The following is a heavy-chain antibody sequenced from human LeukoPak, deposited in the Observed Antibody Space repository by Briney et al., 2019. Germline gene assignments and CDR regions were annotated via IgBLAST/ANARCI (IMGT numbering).Heavy chain of an antibody. D-gene: IGHD6-13*01. J-gene: IGHJ6*02. V-gene: IGHV4-34*01. CDR2: INHSGST. Sequence: SETLSLTCAVYGGSFSGYYWSRIRQPPGKGLEWIGEINHSGSTNYNPSLKSRVTISVDTSKNQFSLKLSSVTAADTTVYYCARDASGSWYPYYHGMDVWGQGTTVTVSS. CDR3: ARDASGSWYPYYHGMDV. CDR1: GGSFSGYY.